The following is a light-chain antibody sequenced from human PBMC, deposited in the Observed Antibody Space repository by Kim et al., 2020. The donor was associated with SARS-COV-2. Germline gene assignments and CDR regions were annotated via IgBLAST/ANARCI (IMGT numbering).Light chain of an antibody. CDR2: AAS. J-gene: IGKJ5*01. CDR3: QQSYNTPIT. CDR1: QSISTY. Sequence: ASLGYRVTITCRASQSISTYLNWYQLTPGKAPKVLISAASSLQSGVPSRFSGSGSGTDFTLTISSLQPEDFATYFCQQSYNTPITFGQGTRLEIK. V-gene: IGKV1-39*01.